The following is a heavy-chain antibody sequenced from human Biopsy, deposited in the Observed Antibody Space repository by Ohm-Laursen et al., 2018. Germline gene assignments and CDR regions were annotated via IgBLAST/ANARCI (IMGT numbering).Heavy chain of an antibody. D-gene: IGHD2-8*01. CDR2: INCKTGAT. CDR1: GDAFLGYY. J-gene: IGHJ4*02. Sequence: AASVKVSCKASGDAFLGYYLHWVRQAPGQGLEWLGYINCKTGATNYAQKFQGTATMTRDTSISTAYLALGSLRSADTAIYYCARDPLNGHKHFDYWGQGSLVTVSS. V-gene: IGHV1-2*02. CDR3: ARDPLNGHKHFDY.